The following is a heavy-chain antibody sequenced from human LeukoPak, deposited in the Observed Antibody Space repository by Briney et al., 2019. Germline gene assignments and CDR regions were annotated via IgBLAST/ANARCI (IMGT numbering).Heavy chain of an antibody. Sequence: SETLSLTCTVSGGSISSGGYYWSWIRQHPGKGLEWIGYIYYSGSTYYNPSLKSRVTISVDTSKNQFSLKLSSVTAADTAVYYCARDFYGGNSGGNWFDPWGQGTLVTVSS. V-gene: IGHV4-31*03. J-gene: IGHJ5*02. CDR3: ARDFYGGNSGGNWFDP. D-gene: IGHD4-23*01. CDR1: GGSISSGGYY. CDR2: IYYSGST.